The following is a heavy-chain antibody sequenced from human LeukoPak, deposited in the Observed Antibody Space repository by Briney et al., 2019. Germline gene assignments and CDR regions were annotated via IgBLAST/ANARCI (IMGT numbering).Heavy chain of an antibody. D-gene: IGHD3-3*01. Sequence: PSETLSLTCTVSGGSISSYYWSWIRQPPGKGLEWIGYIYYSGSTNYNPSLKSRVTISVDTSKNQFSLKLSSVTAADTAVYYCARVAYYDFWSGQMASYYYYMDVWGKGTTVTVSS. CDR3: ARVAYYDFWSGQMASYYYYMDV. CDR1: GGSISSYY. V-gene: IGHV4-59*01. CDR2: IYYSGST. J-gene: IGHJ6*03.